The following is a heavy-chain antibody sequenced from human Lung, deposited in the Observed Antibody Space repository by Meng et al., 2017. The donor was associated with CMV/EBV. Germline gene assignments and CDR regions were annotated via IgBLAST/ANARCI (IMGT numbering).Heavy chain of an antibody. CDR1: GFTFDDYG. J-gene: IGHJ6*02. CDR2: TNWNGGST. V-gene: IGHV3-20*01. CDR3: GSGYYYYGMDV. Sequence: GGSMRLXCAASGFTFDDYGMSWVRQAPGKGLEWVTGTNWNGGSTGYADSVKGRFTISRDNAKNSLYLQMNSLRAEDTALYQCGSGYYYYGMDVSGQGTTVTVSS.